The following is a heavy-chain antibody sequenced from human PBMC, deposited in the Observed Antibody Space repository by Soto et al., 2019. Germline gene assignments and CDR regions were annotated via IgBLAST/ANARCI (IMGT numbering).Heavy chain of an antibody. Sequence: SVKVSCKTSGGTFRTYTINWVRHAPGQGLEWMGRIIPILDVANYAQKFQGRVTITADKSTSTAYMELSSLRAEDTAVYYCARDLGSSWYPEYFQHWGQGTLVTVSS. D-gene: IGHD6-13*01. CDR3: ARDLGSSWYPEYFQH. J-gene: IGHJ1*01. CDR1: GGTFRTYT. V-gene: IGHV1-69*04. CDR2: IIPILDVA.